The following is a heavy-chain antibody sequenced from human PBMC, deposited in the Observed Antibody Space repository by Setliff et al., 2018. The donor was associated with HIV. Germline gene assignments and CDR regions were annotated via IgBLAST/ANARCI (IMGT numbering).Heavy chain of an antibody. CDR2: IYYRGST. CDR1: GASISSHY. Sequence: PSETLSLTCTVSGASISSHYWSWIRQPPGKGLEWIGYIYYRGSTNYNPSLKSRVTISVDASKNHFSLKLSSVTAADTAVYYCARCPVLLWFGKISGVDWFDPWGQGTLVTVSS. V-gene: IGHV4-59*11. D-gene: IGHD3-10*01. J-gene: IGHJ5*02. CDR3: ARCPVLLWFGKISGVDWFDP.